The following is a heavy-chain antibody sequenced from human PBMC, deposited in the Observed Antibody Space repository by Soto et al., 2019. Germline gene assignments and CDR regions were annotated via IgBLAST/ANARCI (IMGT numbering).Heavy chain of an antibody. CDR2: ISPLFSTT. Sequence: QVQLVQSGAEVKEPGSSVKVSCKATGDLYNNYAFNWVRQAPGQGLEWMGRISPLFSTTNYAQKFQGRVTIGADELTTIVYLEVSNLESEDTAMYYCTASCSVAAGGYFKFWGQGTLVIVSP. CDR3: TASCSVAAGGYFKF. CDR1: GDLYNNYA. D-gene: IGHD6-13*01. J-gene: IGHJ4*02. V-gene: IGHV1-69*01.